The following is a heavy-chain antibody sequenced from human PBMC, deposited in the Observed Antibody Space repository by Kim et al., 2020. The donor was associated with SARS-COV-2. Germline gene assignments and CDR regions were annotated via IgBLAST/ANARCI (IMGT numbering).Heavy chain of an antibody. J-gene: IGHJ6*02. V-gene: IGHV4-59*01. CDR2: IYYSGST. CDR3: ARDHDTAMAYGMDV. Sequence: SETLSLTCTVSGGSISSYYWSWIRQPPGKGLEWIGYIYYSGSTNYNPSLKSRVTISVDTSKNQFSLKLSSVTAADTAVYYCARDHDTAMAYGMDVWGQGTTVTVSS. CDR1: GGSISSYY. D-gene: IGHD5-18*01.